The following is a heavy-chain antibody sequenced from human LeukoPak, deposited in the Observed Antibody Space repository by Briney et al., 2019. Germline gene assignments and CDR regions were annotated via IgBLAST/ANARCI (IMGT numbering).Heavy chain of an antibody. CDR3: ARADTRRITTIVVVPAHDAFDI. CDR2: MNPNSGNT. V-gene: IGHV1-8*01. J-gene: IGHJ3*02. D-gene: IGHD3-22*01. CDR1: GYTFTSHD. Sequence: ASVKVSCKASGYTFTSHDINWVRQATGQGLEWMGWMNPNSGNTGYAQKFQGRVTMTRNTSISTAYMELSSLRSEDTAVYYCARADTRRITTIVVVPAHDAFDIWGQGTIVTVSS.